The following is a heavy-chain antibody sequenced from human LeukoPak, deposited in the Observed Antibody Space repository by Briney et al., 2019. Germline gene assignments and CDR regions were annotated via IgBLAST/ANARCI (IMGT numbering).Heavy chain of an antibody. CDR3: ARGTHYHDSNGYSPYYYYYMDV. J-gene: IGHJ6*03. V-gene: IGHV4-59*11. D-gene: IGHD3-22*01. Sequence: SETLSLTCTVSSGSISSHYWSWIRQPPGRGLEWLGYIYYSGSTDYNPSLNSRVTISVDTSKNQFSLKLSSVIAAGTAVYYCARGTHYHDSNGYSPYYYYYMDVWGKGTTVTVSS. CDR2: IYYSGST. CDR1: SGSISSHY.